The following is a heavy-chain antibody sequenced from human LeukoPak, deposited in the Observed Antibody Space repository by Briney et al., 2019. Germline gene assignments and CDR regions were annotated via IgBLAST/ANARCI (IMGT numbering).Heavy chain of an antibody. Sequence: GASVKVSCKASGYTFTSYDINWVRQATGQGLEWMGWMNPNSGNTGYAQKFQGRVTITRNTSISTAYMELSSLRSEDTAVYYCAIPRYTSSWSYYWGRGTLVTVSS. D-gene: IGHD6-13*01. J-gene: IGHJ4*02. CDR1: GYTFTSYD. V-gene: IGHV1-8*03. CDR3: AIPRYTSSWSYY. CDR2: MNPNSGNT.